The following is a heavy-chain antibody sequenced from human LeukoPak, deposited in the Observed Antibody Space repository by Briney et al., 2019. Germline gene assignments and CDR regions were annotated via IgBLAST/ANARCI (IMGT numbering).Heavy chain of an antibody. CDR1: GYTFTDYY. Sequence: ASVRVSCKASGYTFTDYYMHWVRQAPGQGLERMGWINPNSGGTNYAQKFQGRVTMTRDTSFSTAYMELSRLRSDDTAVYYCASNYRSSSSFDYWGQGTLVTVSS. CDR3: ASNYRSSSSFDY. CDR2: INPNSGGT. D-gene: IGHD6-6*01. J-gene: IGHJ4*02. V-gene: IGHV1-2*02.